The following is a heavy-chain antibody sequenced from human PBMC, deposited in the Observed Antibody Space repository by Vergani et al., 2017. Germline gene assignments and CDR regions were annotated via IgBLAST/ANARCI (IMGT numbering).Heavy chain of an antibody. Sequence: QVQLVQSGAEVKKPGSSVKVSCKASGGTFSSYTISWVRQAPGQGLEWMGRIIPILGIANYAQKFQGRVTITADKSTSTAYMELSSLRSEDTAVYYCARWAPTWWYFDLWGRGTLVTVSS. CDR3: ARWAPTWWYFDL. CDR2: IIPILGIA. J-gene: IGHJ2*01. CDR1: GGTFSSYT. V-gene: IGHV1-69*02.